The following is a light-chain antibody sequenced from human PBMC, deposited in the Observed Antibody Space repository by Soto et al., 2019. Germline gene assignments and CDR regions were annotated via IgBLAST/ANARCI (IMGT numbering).Light chain of an antibody. CDR2: AAS. CDR1: QSISSY. J-gene: IGKJ1*01. CDR3: HQSYSTPQT. Sequence: DIQMTQSPSSLSASVGDRVTITCRASQSISSYLNWYQQKPGKAPKLLIYAASSLQSGVPPKFSGSASGTDFTLTISNLQPEDFATYYCHQSYSTPQTFGQGTKVEIK. V-gene: IGKV1-39*01.